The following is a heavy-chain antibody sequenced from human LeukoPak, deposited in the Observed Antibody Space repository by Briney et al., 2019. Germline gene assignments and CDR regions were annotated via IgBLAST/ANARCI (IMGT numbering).Heavy chain of an antibody. J-gene: IGHJ4*02. CDR1: GGTFSSYA. D-gene: IGHD6-13*01. CDR3: ATALRRSSPRGAFDY. V-gene: IGHV1-18*01. Sequence: AAVKVSCKASGGTFSSYAISWVRQAPVQGLEWMGWISAYNGNTNYAQKLQGRVTMTTDTSTSTAYMELSSLRSEDTAVYYCATALRRSSPRGAFDYWGQGTLVTVSS. CDR2: ISAYNGNT.